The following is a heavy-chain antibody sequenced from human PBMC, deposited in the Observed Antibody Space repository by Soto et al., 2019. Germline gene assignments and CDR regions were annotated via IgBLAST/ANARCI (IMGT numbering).Heavy chain of an antibody. Sequence: PGGSLRLSCAASGFTFSGSAMHWVRQASGKGLEWVGRIRSKANSYATAYAASVKGWFTISRDDSKNTAYLQMNSLKTEDTAVYYCTSTSIYYDILTGSSGAFDISGQGTMVTVSS. CDR2: IRSKANSYAT. D-gene: IGHD3-9*01. V-gene: IGHV3-73*01. CDR1: GFTFSGSA. CDR3: TSTSIYYDILTGSSGAFDI. J-gene: IGHJ3*02.